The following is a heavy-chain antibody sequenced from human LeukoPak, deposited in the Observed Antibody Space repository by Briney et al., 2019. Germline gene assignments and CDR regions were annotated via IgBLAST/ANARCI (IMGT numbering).Heavy chain of an antibody. D-gene: IGHD2-21*02. CDR1: GGTFSSYA. V-gene: IGHV1-69*06. CDR3: ARGLVTSQYYFDY. J-gene: IGHJ4*02. CDR2: IIPIFSTA. Sequence: GSSVKVSCKASGGTFSSYAISWVRQAPGQGLEWMGGIIPIFSTANYAQKFQGRVTITADKSTSTAYMEQSSLRSEDTAVYYCARGLVTSQYYFDYWGQGTLVTVSS.